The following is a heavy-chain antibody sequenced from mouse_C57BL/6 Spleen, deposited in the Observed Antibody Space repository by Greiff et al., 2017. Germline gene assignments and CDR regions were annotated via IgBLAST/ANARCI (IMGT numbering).Heavy chain of an antibody. CDR1: GYAFSSSW. CDR3: ARRSSGYPCDY. V-gene: IGHV1-82*01. D-gene: IGHD3-2*02. J-gene: IGHJ2*01. Sequence: VQLQQSGPELVKPGASVKISCKASGYAFSSSWMNWVKQRPGKGLEWIGRIYPGDGDTNYNGKFKGKATLTADKSSSTAYMQLSSLTSEDSAVYFCARRSSGYPCDYWGQGTTLTVSS. CDR2: IYPGDGDT.